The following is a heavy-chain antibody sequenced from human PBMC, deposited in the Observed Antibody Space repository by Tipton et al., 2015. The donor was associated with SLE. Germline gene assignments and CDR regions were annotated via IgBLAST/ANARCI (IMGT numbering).Heavy chain of an antibody. V-gene: IGHV3-7*01. Sequence: SLRLSCAASGFTFSNYWMNWVRQAPGKGLEWVANIKQDGSERYYADSVEGRFAISRDNAKNSLYLQMNSLRAEDTAAYYCARPSTTVVPDYWGRGTLVTVSS. D-gene: IGHD3-10*01. CDR3: ARPSTTVVPDY. CDR2: IKQDGSER. CDR1: GFTFSNYW. J-gene: IGHJ4*02.